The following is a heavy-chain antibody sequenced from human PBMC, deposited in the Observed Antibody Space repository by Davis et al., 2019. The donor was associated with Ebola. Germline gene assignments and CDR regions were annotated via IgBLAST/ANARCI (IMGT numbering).Heavy chain of an antibody. CDR3: AREDYAGWFDP. V-gene: IGHV1-69*06. CDR1: GGTFSSYA. CDR2: IIPIFGTA. D-gene: IGHD4-17*01. J-gene: IGHJ5*02. Sequence: AASVKVSCKASGGTFSSYAISWVRQAPGQGLEWMGGIIPIFGTANYAQKFQGRVTITADKSTSTAYMELSSLRSEDTAVYYCAREDYAGWFDPWGQGTLVTASS.